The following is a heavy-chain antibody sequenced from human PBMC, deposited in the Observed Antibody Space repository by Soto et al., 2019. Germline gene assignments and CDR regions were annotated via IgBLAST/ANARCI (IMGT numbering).Heavy chain of an antibody. CDR1: GGSISSGGYS. D-gene: IGHD6-13*01. J-gene: IGHJ4*02. CDR2: IYHSGST. V-gene: IGHV4-30-2*01. CDR3: ARLVGYSSDY. Sequence: SETLSLTCAVSGGSISSGGYSWSWIRQPPGKGLEWIGYIYHSGSTYYNPSLKSRVTISVDRSKNQFYLKLSSVTAADTAVYYCARLVGYSSDYWGQGTLVTVSS.